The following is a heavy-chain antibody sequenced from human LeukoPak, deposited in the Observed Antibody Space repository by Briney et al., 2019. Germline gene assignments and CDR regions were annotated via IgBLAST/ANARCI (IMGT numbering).Heavy chain of an antibody. Sequence: SETLSLTCAVYGGSFSGYHWSWIRQSPGKGLEWIGEINHGGSTNYNPSLKSRVTISLDTSRNQFSLKLSSVTAADTAIYYCARRAYYDSSGYSPASGYFDLWGRGTLVSVSS. V-gene: IGHV4-34*01. D-gene: IGHD3-22*01. CDR1: GGSFSGYH. J-gene: IGHJ2*01. CDR2: INHGGST. CDR3: ARRAYYDSSGYSPASGYFDL.